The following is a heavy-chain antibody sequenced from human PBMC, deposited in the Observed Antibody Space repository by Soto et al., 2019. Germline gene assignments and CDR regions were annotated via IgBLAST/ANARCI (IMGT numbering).Heavy chain of an antibody. Sequence: EVQLLESGGGLVQPGGSLRLSCAASGLSFSSYAMNWVRQAPGKGLECVSAFSDGGSNTYYTDSVKGRFTIYRDNSKNTVFLQMNSLRAEDTAVYYCAILDSSTWYTGYYFDYWGKGTLVTVSS. CDR1: GLSFSSYA. D-gene: IGHD6-13*01. J-gene: IGHJ4*02. V-gene: IGHV3-23*01. CDR2: FSDGGSNT. CDR3: AILDSSTWYTGYYFDY.